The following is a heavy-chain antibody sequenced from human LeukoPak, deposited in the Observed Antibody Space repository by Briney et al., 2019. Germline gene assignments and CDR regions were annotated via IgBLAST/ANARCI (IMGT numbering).Heavy chain of an antibody. J-gene: IGHJ5*02. V-gene: IGHV4-59*01. CDR2: IYYSGST. Sequence: NPSETLSLTCTVSGDSISSYYWSWIRQPPGKGLEWIGYIYYSGSTNYNPSLKSRVTISVDTSKNQFSLKLSSVTAADTAVYYCARGAIPHPRAKDYGNWFDPWGQGTLVTVSS. D-gene: IGHD4-17*01. CDR1: GDSISSYY. CDR3: ARGAIPHPRAKDYGNWFDP.